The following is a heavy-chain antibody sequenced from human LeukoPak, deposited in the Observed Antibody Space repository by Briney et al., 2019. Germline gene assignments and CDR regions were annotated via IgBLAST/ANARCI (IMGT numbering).Heavy chain of an antibody. CDR3: AKGGESSGYYGGPDY. CDR1: GFTFSGYG. V-gene: IGHV3-30*18. CDR2: TSYDGSNK. D-gene: IGHD3-22*01. Sequence: PGRFLRLSCAASGFTFSGYGMHWVRQAPGKGLEWVAVTSYDGSNKYYRDSVRGRFIISRDNSKNTLYLQMNSLRAEDTAVYYCAKGGESSGYYGGPDYWGQGTLVTVSS. J-gene: IGHJ4*02.